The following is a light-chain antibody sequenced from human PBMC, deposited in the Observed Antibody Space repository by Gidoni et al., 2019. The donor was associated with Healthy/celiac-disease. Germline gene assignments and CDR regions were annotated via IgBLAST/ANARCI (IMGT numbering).Light chain of an antibody. J-gene: IGLJ3*02. V-gene: IGLV2-8*01. CDR3: SSYAGSNNWV. CDR2: EVS. Sequence: QSALTQPPAASGSPGQSVTISCTGTSSYVGGYNYVSWYQQHPGNAPKLMIYEVSKRPSGVPARFSGSKSGNTASLTVSGLQAEDEADYYCSSYAGSNNWVFGGGTKLTVL. CDR1: SSYVGGYNY.